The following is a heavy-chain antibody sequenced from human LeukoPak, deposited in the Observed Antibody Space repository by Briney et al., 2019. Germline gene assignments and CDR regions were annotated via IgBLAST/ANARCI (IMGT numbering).Heavy chain of an antibody. V-gene: IGHV1-2*02. Sequence: ASVKVSCKASGYTFTGYYMHWVRQAPGQGLEWMGWINPNSGGTNYAQKFQGRVTMTRDTPISTAYVELSRLRSDDTAVYYCARGLLWFGESQQYNWFDPWGQGTLVTVSS. D-gene: IGHD3-10*01. CDR2: INPNSGGT. CDR1: GYTFTGYY. J-gene: IGHJ5*02. CDR3: ARGLLWFGESQQYNWFDP.